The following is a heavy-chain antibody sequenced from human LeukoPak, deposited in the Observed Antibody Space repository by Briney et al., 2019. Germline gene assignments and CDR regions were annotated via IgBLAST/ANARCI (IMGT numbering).Heavy chain of an antibody. J-gene: IGHJ4*02. CDR2: TYYRSQWYS. D-gene: IGHD4-17*01. V-gene: IGHV6-1*01. Sequence: SQTLSLTCAISGDSVSSNGAAWNWIRQSPSRGLEWLGRTYYRSQWYSDYAVSVKGRITINPDTSKNQFSLQLNSVTPEDTAVYYCVGDGYGDYYFDSWGQGTLVTVSS. CDR3: VGDGYGDYYFDS. CDR1: GDSVSSNGAA.